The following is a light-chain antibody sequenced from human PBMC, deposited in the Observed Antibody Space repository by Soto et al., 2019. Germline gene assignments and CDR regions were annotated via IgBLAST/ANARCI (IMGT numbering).Light chain of an antibody. CDR1: EDIKKY. CDR2: EAS. CDR3: QQYEDLPRT. J-gene: IGKJ5*01. V-gene: IGKV1-33*01. Sequence: DIQMTQHPSSLSASVGDRVTITCQASEDIKKYLVWYQQKPGKAPKVLISEASNLETGVPSRFTASGSATEFTSSISSLQPDDIATYYCQQYEDLPRTLAQGTRLEIK.